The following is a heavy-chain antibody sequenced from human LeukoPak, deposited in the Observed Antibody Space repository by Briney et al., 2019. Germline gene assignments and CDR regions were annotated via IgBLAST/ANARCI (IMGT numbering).Heavy chain of an antibody. CDR2: IDPSDSYT. J-gene: IGHJ3*02. Sequence: GESLKISCKGPGYSFTSYWITWVRQMPGKGLEWMGRIDPSDSYTNYSPSFQGHVTISADKSISTAYLQWSSLKASDTAIYYCARHENIFSTFDMWGQGTMVTVSS. D-gene: IGHD3-9*01. CDR3: ARHENIFSTFDM. CDR1: GYSFTSYW. V-gene: IGHV5-10-1*01.